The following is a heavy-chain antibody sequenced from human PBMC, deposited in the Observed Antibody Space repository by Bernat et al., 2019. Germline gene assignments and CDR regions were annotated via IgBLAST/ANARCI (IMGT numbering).Heavy chain of an antibody. CDR3: ARDRLYYYGSGSSSDAFDI. CDR2: IYYSGST. D-gene: IGHD3-10*01. CDR1: GGSISSGGYY. J-gene: IGHJ3*02. V-gene: IGHV4-31*03. Sequence: QVQLQESGPGLVKPSQTLSLTCTVSGGSISSGGYYWSWIHQHPGKGLEWIGYIYYSGSTYYNPSLKSRVTISVDTSKNQFSLKLSSVTAADTAVYYCARDRLYYYGSGSSSDAFDIWGQGTMVTVSS.